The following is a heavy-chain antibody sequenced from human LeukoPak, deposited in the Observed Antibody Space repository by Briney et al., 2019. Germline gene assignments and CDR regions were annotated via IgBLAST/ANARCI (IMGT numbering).Heavy chain of an antibody. D-gene: IGHD5-18*01. CDR3: AIGGGGYSYALDC. Sequence: NTSQTPSLTCTVSGGSISSGGYYWSWIRQHPGKGLEWIGFIYYSGSTYYNPSLKSRITISVDTSKNQFSLKLSSVTAADTAVYYCAIGGGGYSYALDCWGQGTLVTVSS. J-gene: IGHJ4*02. V-gene: IGHV4-31*03. CDR2: IYYSGST. CDR1: GGSISSGGYY.